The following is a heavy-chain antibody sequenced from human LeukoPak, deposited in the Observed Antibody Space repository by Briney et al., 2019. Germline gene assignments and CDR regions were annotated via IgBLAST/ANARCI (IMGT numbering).Heavy chain of an antibody. CDR2: ISSSSSYI. D-gene: IGHD6-19*01. V-gene: IGHV3-21*01. CDR1: GFTFGTYG. Sequence: GGSLRLSCAASGFTFGTYGMNWVRQAPGKGLEWVSSISSSSSYIYFADSVKGRFTSSRDNAKNSLYLQMNSLRAEDTAVYYCARDRDGSGWHDYWGQGTLVTVSS. J-gene: IGHJ4*02. CDR3: ARDRDGSGWHDY.